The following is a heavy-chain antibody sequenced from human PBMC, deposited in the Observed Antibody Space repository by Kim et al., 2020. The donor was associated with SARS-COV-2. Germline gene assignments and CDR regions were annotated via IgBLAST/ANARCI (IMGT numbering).Heavy chain of an antibody. CDR2: YDGSNK. CDR3: ANWEGF. D-gene: IGHD1-26*01. J-gene: IGHJ4*02. V-gene: IGHV3-30*18. Sequence: YDGSNKYYAASGKGRFPISRDDSKKTLYLQMNSLRAEDTAVYYCANWEGFWGQGTLVTVSS.